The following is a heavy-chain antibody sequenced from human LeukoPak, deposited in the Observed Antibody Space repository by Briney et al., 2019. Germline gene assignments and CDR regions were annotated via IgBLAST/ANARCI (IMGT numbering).Heavy chain of an antibody. V-gene: IGHV3-53*01. CDR1: GFTVSSNY. CDR2: IYSGGST. D-gene: IGHD3-3*01. J-gene: IGHJ4*02. CDR3: ARGPDFWSGYYYFDY. Sequence: PGGSLRLSCAASGFTVSSNYMSWVRQAPGKGLEWVSVIYSGGSTDYADSVKGRFTISRDNSKNTLYLQMNSLRAEDTAVHYCARGPDFWSGYYYFDYWGQGTLVTVSS.